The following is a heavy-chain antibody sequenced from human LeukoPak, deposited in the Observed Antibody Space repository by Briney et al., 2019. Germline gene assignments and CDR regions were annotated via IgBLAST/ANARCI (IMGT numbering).Heavy chain of an antibody. V-gene: IGHV1-3*01. D-gene: IGHD3-10*01. CDR1: GYTFTTYT. Sequence: ASVKVSCKASGYTFTTYTMHWVRQAPGQRLEWMGWINGGNGNTKYSQKFQDRVTFTRDTSASTAYMELSSLRSEDTAVYYCGRDEIEELLTGWGGMDVWGQGTTVTVSS. CDR2: INGGNGNT. J-gene: IGHJ6*02. CDR3: GRDEIEELLTGWGGMDV.